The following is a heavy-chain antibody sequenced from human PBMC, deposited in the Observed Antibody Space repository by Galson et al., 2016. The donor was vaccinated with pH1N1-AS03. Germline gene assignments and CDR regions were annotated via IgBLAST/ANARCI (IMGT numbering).Heavy chain of an antibody. CDR1: GDSTFDYY. CDR3: ARDPPLEIGWYFDL. CDR2: IQTTGNT. J-gene: IGHJ2*01. V-gene: IGHV4-4*09. Sequence: ETLSLTCTVSGDSTFDYYWNWIRQPPGKGLEWIGNIQTTGNTKYNPSLKSRVTMSIDTSKNQFSLHPMSVTAADTALYYCARDPPLEIGWYFDLWGRGTLVTVSS. D-gene: IGHD3-3*01.